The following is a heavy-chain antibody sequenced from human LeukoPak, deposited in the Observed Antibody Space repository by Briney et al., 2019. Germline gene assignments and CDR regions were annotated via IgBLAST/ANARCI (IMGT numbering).Heavy chain of an antibody. V-gene: IGHV3-30*18. J-gene: IGHJ3*02. Sequence: PGRSLRLSCAASGFTFSSDGMHWVRQAPGKGLEWVAVISYDGSNKYYADSVKGRFTISRDNSKNTLYLQMNSLRAEDTAVYYCAKEYYLAPDAFDIWGQGTMVTVSS. CDR2: ISYDGSNK. CDR3: AKEYYLAPDAFDI. CDR1: GFTFSSDG. D-gene: IGHD3-10*01.